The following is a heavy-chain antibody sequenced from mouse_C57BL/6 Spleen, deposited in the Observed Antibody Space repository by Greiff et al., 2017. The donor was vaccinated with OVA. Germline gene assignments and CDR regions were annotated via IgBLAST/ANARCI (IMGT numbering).Heavy chain of an antibody. D-gene: IGHD2-1*01. CDR1: GYSFTGYY. CDR3: ARFDGNFSWFAY. CDR2: INPSTGGT. J-gene: IGHJ3*01. Sequence: VQLKQSGPELVKPGASVKISCKASGYSFTGYYMNWVKQSPEKSLEWIGEINPSTGGTTYNQKFKAKATLTVDKSSSTAYMQLKSLTSEDSAVYYGARFDGNFSWFAYWGQGTLVTVSA. V-gene: IGHV1-42*01.